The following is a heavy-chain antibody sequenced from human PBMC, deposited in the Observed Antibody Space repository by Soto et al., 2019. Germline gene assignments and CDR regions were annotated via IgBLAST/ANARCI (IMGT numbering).Heavy chain of an antibody. CDR3: VRVGRLGGY. D-gene: IGHD3-16*01. J-gene: IGHJ4*02. Sequence: GGSLRLSCTASGFTFSSYWMSWVRQAPGMGLGWVANIKEDGSGKYYVDSVKGRFSISRDNARNSLYLQMNSLRVEDTAVYYCVRVGRLGGYWGQGALVTVSS. CDR2: IKEDGSGK. CDR1: GFTFSSYW. V-gene: IGHV3-7*03.